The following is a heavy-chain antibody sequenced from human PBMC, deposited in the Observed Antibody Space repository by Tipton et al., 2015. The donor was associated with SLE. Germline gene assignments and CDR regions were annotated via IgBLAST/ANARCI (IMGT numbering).Heavy chain of an antibody. CDR2: IWFDGSKK. CDR3: AKSTGPTVTIYDY. CDR1: GFTFSSCG. V-gene: IGHV3-33*08. J-gene: IGHJ4*02. Sequence: RSLRLSCAASGFTFSSCGMHWVRQAPGKGLEWVAVIWFDGSKKYYAESVKGRSTISRDNSKNTLSLQMDSLRDEDTAVYYCAKSTGPTVTIYDYWGQGTLVTVSS. D-gene: IGHD4-17*01.